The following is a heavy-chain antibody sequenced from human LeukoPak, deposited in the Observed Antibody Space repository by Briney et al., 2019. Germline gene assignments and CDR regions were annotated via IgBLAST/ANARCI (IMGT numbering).Heavy chain of an antibody. Sequence: PGGSLRLSCAASGFTFDDYAMHWVRHAPGKGLEWVSGISWNCDSIDYADSVKGRFTISRDNAKNSLSLQMNSLRPEDMALYYCAKDEFVVSDFTGAFDICGQGTMVTVSS. CDR1: GFTFDDYA. CDR2: ISWNCDSI. CDR3: AKDEFVVSDFTGAFDI. V-gene: IGHV3-9*03. D-gene: IGHD2-8*02. J-gene: IGHJ3*02.